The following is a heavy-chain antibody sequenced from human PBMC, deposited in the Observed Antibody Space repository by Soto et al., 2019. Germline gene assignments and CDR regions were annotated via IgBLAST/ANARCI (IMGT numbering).Heavy chain of an antibody. Sequence: SETLSLTCTVSGGSISSYYWSWIRQPPGKGLEWIGYIYYSGSTNYNPSLKSRVTISVDTSKNQFSLKLSSVTAADTAVYYCARGKWSHGSGGLDFDYWGQGTLVTVSS. CDR1: GGSISSYY. CDR3: ARGKWSHGSGGLDFDY. CDR2: IYYSGST. D-gene: IGHD3-10*01. V-gene: IGHV4-59*01. J-gene: IGHJ4*02.